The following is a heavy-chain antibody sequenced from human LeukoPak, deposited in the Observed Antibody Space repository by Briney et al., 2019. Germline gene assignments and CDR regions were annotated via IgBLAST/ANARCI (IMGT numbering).Heavy chain of an antibody. Sequence: PGTSLRLSCVASGFTFTSYAMSWVRQAPGKGLEGVSAITGSDGSSYYADSVKGRFTISRDNSKNTLYLQVNSLRAEDTAVYYCAKWGDYDILTGYYVPDYWGQGTLVTVSS. D-gene: IGHD3-9*01. V-gene: IGHV3-23*01. CDR1: GFTFTSYA. CDR3: AKWGDYDILTGYYVPDY. J-gene: IGHJ4*02. CDR2: ITGSDGSS.